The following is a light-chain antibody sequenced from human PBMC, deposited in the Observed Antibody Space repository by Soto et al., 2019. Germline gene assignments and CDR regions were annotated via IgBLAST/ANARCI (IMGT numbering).Light chain of an antibody. CDR1: QSVSSSY. Sequence: EIVLTQSPGTLSLSPGERATLSCRASQSVSSSYLAWYQQKPGQAPMLLIYGASSRATGIPDRFSGSGSGTDFPPTISSLEHEYCVVYYYQQYGSSPRTFGQGTKVEIK. V-gene: IGKV3-20*01. J-gene: IGKJ1*01. CDR3: QQYGSSPRT. CDR2: GAS.